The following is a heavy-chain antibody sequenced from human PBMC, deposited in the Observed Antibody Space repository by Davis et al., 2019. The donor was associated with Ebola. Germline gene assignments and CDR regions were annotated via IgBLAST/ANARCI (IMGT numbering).Heavy chain of an antibody. CDR3: AKGLGSSSWYVSY. CDR1: GFTFSSYG. V-gene: IGHV3-30*18. CDR2: ISYDGSNK. Sequence: PGGSLRLSCAASGFTFSSYGMHWVRQAPGKGLEWVAVISYDGSNKYYADSVKGRFTISRDNSKNTLYLQMNSLRAEDTAVYYCAKGLGSSSWYVSYWGQGTLVTVSS. J-gene: IGHJ4*02. D-gene: IGHD6-13*01.